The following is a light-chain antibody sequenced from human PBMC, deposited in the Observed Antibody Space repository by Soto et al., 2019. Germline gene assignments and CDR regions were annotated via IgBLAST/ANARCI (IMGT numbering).Light chain of an antibody. CDR1: KLGDKY. Sequence: SYEPTQPPSVSVSPGQTASITCSGDKLGDKYACWYQQKPGQSPVLVIYQDSKRPSGIPERFSGSNSGNTATLTISGTQAMDEADYYCQAWDSSTIFGTGTKVTVL. CDR3: QAWDSSTI. CDR2: QDS. V-gene: IGLV3-1*01. J-gene: IGLJ1*01.